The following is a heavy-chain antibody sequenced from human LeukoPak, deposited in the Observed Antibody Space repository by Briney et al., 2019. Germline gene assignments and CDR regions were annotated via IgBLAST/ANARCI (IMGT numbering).Heavy chain of an antibody. V-gene: IGHV3-7*01. Sequence: PGGSLRLSCAASGFTFDDYGMSWVRQAPGKGLEWVANIKQDGSEKYYVDSVKGRFTISRDNAKNSLYLQMNSPRAEDTAVYYCAKVKSAAGDDPWGQGTLVTVSS. CDR1: GFTFDDYG. CDR3: AKVKSAAGDDP. J-gene: IGHJ5*02. D-gene: IGHD6-13*01. CDR2: IKQDGSEK.